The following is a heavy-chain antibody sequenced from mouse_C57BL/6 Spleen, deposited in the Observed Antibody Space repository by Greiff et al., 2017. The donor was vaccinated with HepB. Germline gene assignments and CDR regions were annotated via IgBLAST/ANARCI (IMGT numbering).Heavy chain of an antibody. CDR3: ARSCGY. V-gene: IGHV1-76*01. CDR2: IYPGSGNT. Sequence: VQGVESGAELVRPGASVKLSCKASGYTFTDYYINWVKQRPGQGLEWIARIYPGSGNTYYNEKFKGKATLTAEKSSSTAYMQLSSLTSEDSAVYFCARSCGYWGQGTTLTVSS. J-gene: IGHJ2*01. CDR1: GYTFTDYY.